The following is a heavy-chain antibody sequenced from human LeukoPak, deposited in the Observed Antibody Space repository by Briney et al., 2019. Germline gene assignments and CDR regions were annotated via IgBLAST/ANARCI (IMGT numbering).Heavy chain of an antibody. D-gene: IGHD2-15*01. CDR1: GASISSVNYY. Sequence: SETLTLTCTFSGASISSVNYYWGWVRQPPGKGLEWIGSIYYIGKTYYNPSLKSRVTMSMDTSKNQFSLKLSSVTAADTAVYYCARQPSLSYCSGGTCWFDAWGQGTLVSVSS. CDR2: IYYIGKT. V-gene: IGHV4-39*01. J-gene: IGHJ5*02. CDR3: ARQPSLSYCSGGTCWFDA.